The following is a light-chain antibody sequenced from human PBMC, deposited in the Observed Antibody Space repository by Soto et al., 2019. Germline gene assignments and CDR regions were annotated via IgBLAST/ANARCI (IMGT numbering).Light chain of an antibody. V-gene: IGLV1-44*01. CDR2: CSD. CDR1: SSNIGIHA. J-gene: IGLJ2*01. CDR3: AAWDDSVYGVV. Sequence: QSALTQPPSASGTPGQRVTISCSGSSSNIGIHAVNWYQQLPGTAPKLLICCSDQRPSGVPARFSGSKSGTSASLAIGGLQSEDEADYYCAAWDDSVYGVVFGGGTQLTVL.